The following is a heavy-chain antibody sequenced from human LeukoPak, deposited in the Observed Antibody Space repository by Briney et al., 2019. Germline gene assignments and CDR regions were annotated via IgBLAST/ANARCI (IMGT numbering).Heavy chain of an antibody. J-gene: IGHJ4*02. CDR2: VFYTGKI. V-gene: IGHV4-39*07. Sequence: KPSETLSLTCTVSGGSVSTSDYYWGWIRQSPVKGLEWIGDVFYTGKINYNPSLRGRATISIDTSKNQFSLKLTYVTAADTAVYYCARVFDSWGQGTLVTVSS. CDR1: GGSVSTSDYY. CDR3: ARVFDS.